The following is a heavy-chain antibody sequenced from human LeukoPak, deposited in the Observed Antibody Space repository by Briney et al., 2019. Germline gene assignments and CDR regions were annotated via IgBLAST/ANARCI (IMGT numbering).Heavy chain of an antibody. CDR2: ISGSSTHT. D-gene: IGHD2-2*01. J-gene: IGHJ4*02. CDR1: GFTFSDYY. V-gene: IGHV3-11*03. Sequence: PGGSLRLSCAASGFTFSDYYMSWIRQAPGKGLEWVSYISGSSTHTNYADSVKGRFTISRDNAKKSLYLQMNSLRAEDTAVYYCVTPGLLGYCSSAICAPPGYWGQGTLVTVSS. CDR3: VTPGLLGYCSSAICAPPGY.